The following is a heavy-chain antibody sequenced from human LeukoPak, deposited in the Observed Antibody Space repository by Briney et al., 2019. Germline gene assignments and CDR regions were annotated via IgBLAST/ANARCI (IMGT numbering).Heavy chain of an antibody. CDR1: GFSFSSHW. J-gene: IGHJ4*02. CDR2: IKQDESEK. D-gene: IGHD5-24*01. CDR3: AIDPPMATITVNY. Sequence: GGSLRLSCAASGFSFSSHWMSWVRQAPGKGLEWVANIKQDESEKYYVDSVKGRFTISRDNTKNSLYLQMNSLRAEDTAVYYCAIDPPMATITVNYWGQGTLVTVSS. V-gene: IGHV3-7*01.